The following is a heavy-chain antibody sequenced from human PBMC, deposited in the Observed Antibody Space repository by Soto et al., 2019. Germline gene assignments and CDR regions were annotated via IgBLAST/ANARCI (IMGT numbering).Heavy chain of an antibody. V-gene: IGHV4-39*01. CDR1: GGSISSSSYY. CDR3: ARQAYYDFWSGSNNWFDP. CDR2: IYYSGST. J-gene: IGHJ5*02. Sequence: SETLSLTCTVSGGSISSSSYYWGWIRQPPGKGLEWIGSIYYSGSTYYNPSLKSRVTISVDTSKNQFSLKLSSVTAADTAVYYCARQAYYDFWSGSNNWFDPWGQGTLVTVSS. D-gene: IGHD3-3*01.